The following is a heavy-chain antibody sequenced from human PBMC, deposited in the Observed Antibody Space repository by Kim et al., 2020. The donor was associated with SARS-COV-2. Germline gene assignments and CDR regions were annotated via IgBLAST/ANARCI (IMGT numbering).Heavy chain of an antibody. CDR3: AKDRDDAWHYYYYMDV. D-gene: IGHD2-2*01. J-gene: IGHJ6*03. CDR2: ISYDGSNK. V-gene: IGHV3-30*18. Sequence: GGSLRLSCAASGFTFSSYGMHWVRQAPGKGLEWVAVISYDGSNKYYADSVKGRFTISRDNSKNTLYLQMNSLRAEDTAVYHCAKDRDDAWHYYYYMDVWGNGPTVTVSS. CDR1: GFTFSSYG.